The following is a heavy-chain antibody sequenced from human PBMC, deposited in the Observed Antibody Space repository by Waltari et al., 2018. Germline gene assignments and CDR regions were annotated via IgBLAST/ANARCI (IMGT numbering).Heavy chain of an antibody. D-gene: IGHD1-26*01. Sequence: VELVESGGGLVQPGGSLRLSCEGSGFTFSDHWVHWVRQGPGKGLEWVARINMDGSTRNYADSVQGRFTISRDNARNTLYLQMNSLRVEDTAVYYCARAGSYRFDYWGQGTLVTVSS. V-gene: IGHV3-74*01. CDR2: INMDGSTR. J-gene: IGHJ4*02. CDR3: ARAGSYRFDY. CDR1: GFTFSDHW.